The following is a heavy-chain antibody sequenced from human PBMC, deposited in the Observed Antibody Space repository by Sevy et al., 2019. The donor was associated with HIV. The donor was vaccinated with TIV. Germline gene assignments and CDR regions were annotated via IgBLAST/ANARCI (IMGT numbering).Heavy chain of an antibody. J-gene: IGHJ4*02. CDR3: ARQVGQLRFFDWSPGYFDY. Sequence: SETLSLTCTVSGDSISSSPYYWGWIRQSHGKGLEWIGSIYYSGSTYYNPSLKSRVPISVDTSKNQFSLKLNSVTAAETDVYYCARQVGQLRFFDWSPGYFDYWGQGILVTVSS. V-gene: IGHV4-39*01. CDR2: IYYSGST. CDR1: GDSISSSPYY. D-gene: IGHD3-9*01.